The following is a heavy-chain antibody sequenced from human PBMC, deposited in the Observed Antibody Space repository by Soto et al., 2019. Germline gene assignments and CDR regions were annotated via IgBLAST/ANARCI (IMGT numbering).Heavy chain of an antibody. CDR3: ALVGYGVIINWFDP. J-gene: IGHJ5*02. D-gene: IGHD3-10*01. CDR1: GGSISSGGYY. CDR2: IYYSGST. Sequence: SETLSLTCTVSGGSISSGGYYWSWIRQHPGKGLEWIGYIYYSGSTYYNPSLKSRVTISVDTSKNQFSLKLSSVTAADTAVYYCALVGYGVIINWFDPWCQGNLVTVS. V-gene: IGHV4-31*03.